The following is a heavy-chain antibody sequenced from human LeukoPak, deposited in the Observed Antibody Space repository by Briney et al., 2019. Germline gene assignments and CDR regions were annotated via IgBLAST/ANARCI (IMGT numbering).Heavy chain of an antibody. J-gene: IGHJ6*03. CDR1: GGTFSSYA. V-gene: IGHV1-69*06. D-gene: IGHD6-6*01. CDR3: ARYPVPGPGYYYYMDV. Sequence: GASVKVSCKASGGTFSSYAISWVRQAPGQGLEWMGGIIPIFGTANYAQKFQGRVTITADKSTSTAYMELSSLRSEDTAVYYCARYPVPGPGYYYYMDVWGKGTTVTVSS. CDR2: IIPIFGTA.